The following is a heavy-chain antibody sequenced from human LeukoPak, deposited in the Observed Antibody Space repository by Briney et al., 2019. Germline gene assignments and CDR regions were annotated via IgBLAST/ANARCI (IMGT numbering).Heavy chain of an antibody. D-gene: IGHD6-19*01. CDR2: ISSSSSTI. J-gene: IGHJ6*03. V-gene: IGHV3-48*01. Sequence: GGSLRLSCAASGFTFNSYSMNWVRQAPGKGLEWVSYISSSSSTIYYADSVKGRFTISRENSKNTLYLQMTSLRAEDTVMYYCAKDFIAMVGYMDVWGKGTTVTVSS. CDR3: AKDFIAMVGYMDV. CDR1: GFTFNSYS.